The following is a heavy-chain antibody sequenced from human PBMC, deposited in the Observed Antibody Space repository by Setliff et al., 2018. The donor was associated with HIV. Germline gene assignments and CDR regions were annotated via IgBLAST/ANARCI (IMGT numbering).Heavy chain of an antibody. CDR3: ARDFWLVGVTFGDAFDI. D-gene: IGHD1-26*01. J-gene: IGHJ3*02. Sequence: SVKVSCKASGGTFSSYAISWVRQAPGQGLEWMGGIIPILGIANYAQKFQGRVTITADESTSTAYMELSSLRSEDTAVYYCARDFWLVGVTFGDAFDIWGQGTMVTVSS. CDR1: GGTFSSYA. CDR2: IIPILGIA. V-gene: IGHV1-69*10.